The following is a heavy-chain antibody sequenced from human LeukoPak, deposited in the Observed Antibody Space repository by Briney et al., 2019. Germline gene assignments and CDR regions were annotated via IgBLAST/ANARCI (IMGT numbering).Heavy chain of an antibody. CDR2: ISWDGGST. Sequence: GGSLRLSCAASGFTFDDYTMHWVRQVPGKGLEWVSLISWDGGSTYYADSVKGRFTISRDNSKNSLYLQMNSLRTEDTALYYCAKDADRDGYKTRFDYWGQGTLVTVSS. D-gene: IGHD5-24*01. J-gene: IGHJ4*02. V-gene: IGHV3-43*01. CDR3: AKDADRDGYKTRFDY. CDR1: GFTFDDYT.